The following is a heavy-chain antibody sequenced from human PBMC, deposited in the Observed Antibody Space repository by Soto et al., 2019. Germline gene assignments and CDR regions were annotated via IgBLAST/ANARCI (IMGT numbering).Heavy chain of an antibody. CDR3: ARSGGGSSSWYSMNSDYYGMDV. D-gene: IGHD6-13*01. CDR2: ISSSSSYI. Sequence: GGSLRLSCAASGFTFSSYSMNWVRQAPGKGLEWVSSISSSSSYIYHADSVKGRFTISRDNAKNSLYLQMNSLRAEDTAVYYCARSGGGSSSWYSMNSDYYGMDVWGQGTTVTVSS. CDR1: GFTFSSYS. J-gene: IGHJ6*02. V-gene: IGHV3-21*01.